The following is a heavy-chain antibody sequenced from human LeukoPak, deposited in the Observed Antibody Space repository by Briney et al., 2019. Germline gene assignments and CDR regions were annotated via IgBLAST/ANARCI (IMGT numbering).Heavy chain of an antibody. Sequence: ASVKVSCKASGYTFTGYYMHWVRQAPGQGLEWMGWINPNSGGTNYAQKFQGRVTMTRDTSISTAYMELSRLRSDDTAVYYCARSYSSSSRPNWFDPWGQGTLVTVSS. J-gene: IGHJ5*02. CDR3: ARSYSSSSRPNWFDP. CDR1: GYTFTGYY. CDR2: INPNSGGT. D-gene: IGHD6-6*01. V-gene: IGHV1-2*02.